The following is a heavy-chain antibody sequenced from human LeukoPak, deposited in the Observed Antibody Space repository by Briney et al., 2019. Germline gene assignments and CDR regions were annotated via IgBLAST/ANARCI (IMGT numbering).Heavy chain of an antibody. CDR1: GGTFSSYA. J-gene: IGHJ4*02. V-gene: IGHV1-69*05. D-gene: IGHD4-17*01. CDR2: IIPIFGTA. Sequence: GSSVKVSCKASGGTFSSYAISWVRQAPGQGLEWMGGIIPIFGTANYAQKFQGRVTMTRNTSISTAYMELSSLRSEDTAVYYCAVNYGDYVFDYWGQGTLVTVSS. CDR3: AVNYGDYVFDY.